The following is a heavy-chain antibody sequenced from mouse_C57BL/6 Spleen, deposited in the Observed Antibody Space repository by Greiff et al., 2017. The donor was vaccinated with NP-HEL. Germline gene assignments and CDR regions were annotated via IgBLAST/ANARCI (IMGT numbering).Heavy chain of an antibody. Sequence: QVHVKQSGPELVKPGASVKISCKASGYSFTSYYIHWVKQRPGQGLEWIGWIYPGSGNTKYNEKFKGKATLTADTSSSTAYMQLSSLTSEDSAVYYCAREAAQASYFDYWGQGTTLTVSS. V-gene: IGHV1-66*01. CDR3: AREAAQASYFDY. J-gene: IGHJ2*01. CDR1: GYSFTSYY. CDR2: IYPGSGNT. D-gene: IGHD3-2*02.